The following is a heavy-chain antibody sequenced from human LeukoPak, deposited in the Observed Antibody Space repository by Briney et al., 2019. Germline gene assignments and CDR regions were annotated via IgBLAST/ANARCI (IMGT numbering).Heavy chain of an antibody. CDR2: IYYSGST. V-gene: IGHV4-59*12. CDR3: AREGIYGDYRH. D-gene: IGHD4-17*01. Sequence: SETLSLTCTVSGGSISSYYWSWIRQPPGKGLEWIGYIYYSGSTNYNPSLKSRVTISVDTSKNQFSLKLSSVTAADAAVYYCAREGIYGDYRHWGQGTLVTVSS. J-gene: IGHJ4*02. CDR1: GGSISSYY.